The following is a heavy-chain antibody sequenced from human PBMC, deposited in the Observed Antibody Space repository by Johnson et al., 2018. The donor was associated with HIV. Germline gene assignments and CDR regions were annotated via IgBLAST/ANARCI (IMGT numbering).Heavy chain of an antibody. J-gene: IGHJ3*02. Sequence: VQLVESGGGLVKPGGSLRLSCAASGFTFNNAWMNWVRQAPGKGLEWVGRIKSKTDGGTTDYAGPVKGRFTISSDASKNTLYLQMNSLKTEDTAVYYCTTARNRLWSSSGWTGFWAFDIWGQGTMVTVSS. CDR3: TTARNRLWSSSGWTGFWAFDI. CDR2: IKSKTDGGTT. D-gene: IGHD6-19*01. V-gene: IGHV3-15*01. CDR1: GFTFNNAW.